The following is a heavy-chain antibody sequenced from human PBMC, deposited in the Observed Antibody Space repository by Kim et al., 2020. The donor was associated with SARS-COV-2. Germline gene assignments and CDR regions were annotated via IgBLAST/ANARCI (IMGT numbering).Heavy chain of an antibody. V-gene: IGHV1-69*13. D-gene: IGHD3-10*01. CDR1: GGTFSSYA. CDR3: ARSSFLGSGSYLFDP. J-gene: IGHJ5*02. CDR2: IIPIFGTA. Sequence: SVKVSCMASGGTFSSYAISWVRQAPGQGLEWMGGIIPIFGTANYAQKFQGRVTITADESTSTAYMELSSLRSEDTAVYYCARSSFLGSGSYLFDPWGQGTLVTVSS.